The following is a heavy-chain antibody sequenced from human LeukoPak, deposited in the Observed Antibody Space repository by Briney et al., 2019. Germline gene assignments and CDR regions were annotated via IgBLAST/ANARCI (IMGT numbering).Heavy chain of an antibody. D-gene: IGHD5-18*01. J-gene: IGHJ3*02. CDR3: ASDHTSKWLIGAFDI. CDR1: GFTFSSYS. Sequence: GGSLRLSCAASGFTFSSYSMNWVRQAPGKGLEWVSYISSSSTIYYADSVKGRFTISRDNAKNSLYLQMNSLRAEDTAVYYCASDHTSKWLIGAFDIWGQGTMVTVSS. V-gene: IGHV3-48*01. CDR2: ISSSSTI.